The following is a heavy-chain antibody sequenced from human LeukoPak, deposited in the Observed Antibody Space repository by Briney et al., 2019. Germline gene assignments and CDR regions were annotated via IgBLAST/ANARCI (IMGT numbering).Heavy chain of an antibody. CDR3: ARPYGGSVFDY. Sequence: WIGIIYYSGSTYYTPSLKSRVTISVDTSKNQFSLKLSSVTAADTAVYYCARPYGGSVFDYWGQGTLVTVSS. J-gene: IGHJ4*02. V-gene: IGHV4-39*01. CDR2: IYYSGST. D-gene: IGHD4/OR15-4a*01.